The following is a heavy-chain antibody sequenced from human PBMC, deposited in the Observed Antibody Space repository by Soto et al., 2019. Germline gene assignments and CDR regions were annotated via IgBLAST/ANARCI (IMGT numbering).Heavy chain of an antibody. CDR1: GFTFSSYG. J-gene: IGHJ5*02. CDR2: ISYDGSNK. CDR3: AKQWLA. D-gene: IGHD6-19*01. V-gene: IGHV3-30*18. Sequence: VGSLRPSCAASGFTFSSYGMHWVRQAPGKGLEWVAVISYDGSNKYYADSVKGRFTISRDNSKNTLYLQMNSLRAEDTAVYCCAKQWLAWGQGTLVTVSS.